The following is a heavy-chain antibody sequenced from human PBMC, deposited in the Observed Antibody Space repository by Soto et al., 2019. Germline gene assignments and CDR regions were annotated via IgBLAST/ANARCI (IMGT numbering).Heavy chain of an antibody. D-gene: IGHD5-18*01. Sequence: SGPTLVNPTQTLTLTCTFSWFSLNTSGMCVSWIRQPPGKALEWLALIDWDDDKYYSTSLGTRLTISKDTSKNQVGLTMTNMDPVDTATYYCARIRVVGFETPMVTSFDYWGPGTLVTVPS. V-gene: IGHV2-70*01. CDR3: ARIRVVGFETPMVTSFDY. CDR1: WFSLNTSGMC. CDR2: IDWDDDK. J-gene: IGHJ4*02.